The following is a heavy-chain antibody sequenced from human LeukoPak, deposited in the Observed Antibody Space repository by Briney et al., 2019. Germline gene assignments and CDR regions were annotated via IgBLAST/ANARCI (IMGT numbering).Heavy chain of an antibody. D-gene: IGHD3-10*01. V-gene: IGHV4-38-2*01. CDR3: ASYYASGVSAYDYFGMNV. CDR1: GYSISSGYY. Sequence: SETLSLTCAVSGYSISSGYYWGWIRQPPGKGLEWIGSMYHNRGTYYNPSLKSRVTISMDTSKNQFSLRLSSVTAADTAVYYCASYYASGVSAYDYFGMNVWGKGTTVTVSS. CDR2: MYHNRGT. J-gene: IGHJ6*04.